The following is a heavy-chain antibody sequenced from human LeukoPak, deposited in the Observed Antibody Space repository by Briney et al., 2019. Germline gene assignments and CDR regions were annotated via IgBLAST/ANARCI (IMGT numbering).Heavy chain of an antibody. Sequence: ASVKVSCKASGYTFTSYAMHWVRQAPGQRLEWMGWIYAGNGNTKYSQKFQGRVTITRDTSASTAYMELSSLRSEDTAVYYCARDYGFGEYYFDYWGQGTLVTVSS. CDR3: ARDYGFGEYYFDY. CDR2: IYAGNGNT. J-gene: IGHJ4*02. V-gene: IGHV1-3*01. D-gene: IGHD3-10*01. CDR1: GYTFTSYA.